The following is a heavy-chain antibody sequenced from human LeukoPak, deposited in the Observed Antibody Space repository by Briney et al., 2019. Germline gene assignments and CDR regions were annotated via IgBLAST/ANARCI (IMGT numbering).Heavy chain of an antibody. CDR3: TTGYGDYVGLDY. CDR2: IKSKTDGGTT. J-gene: IGHJ4*02. Sequence: GGSLRLSCAASGFTFSNAWMSWVRQAPGKGLEWVGRIKSKTDGGTTDYAAPVKGRFTISRDDSKNTLYLQMNSLKTEDTAVYYCTTGYGDYVGLDYWGQGTLVTVSP. CDR1: GFTFSNAW. V-gene: IGHV3-15*01. D-gene: IGHD4-17*01.